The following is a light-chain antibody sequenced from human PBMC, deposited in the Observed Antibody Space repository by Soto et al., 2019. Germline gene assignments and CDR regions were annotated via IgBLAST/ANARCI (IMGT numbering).Light chain of an antibody. CDR1: QSVSSY. CDR2: DAS. CDR3: QQRSNWLT. Sequence: EIVLTQSPATLSLSPGEKATLSCRASQSVSSYLAWYQQKPGQAPRLLIYDASSRATGIPARFSGSGSGTDFTLTISSLEPEDFAVYYCQQRSNWLTFGGGTKVEI. J-gene: IGKJ4*01. V-gene: IGKV3-11*01.